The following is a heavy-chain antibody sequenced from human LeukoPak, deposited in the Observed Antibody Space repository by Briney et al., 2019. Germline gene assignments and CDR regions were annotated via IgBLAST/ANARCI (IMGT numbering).Heavy chain of an antibody. V-gene: IGHV3-66*01. D-gene: IGHD3-3*01. J-gene: IGHJ5*02. CDR3: ARAIWSGSINWFDP. Sequence: PGGSLRLSCVASGFTVSSNYMSWVRQAPGKGLEWVSVIYSGGSTYYADSVKGRFTFSRDNSKNTLYLQMNSLRAEDTAVYYCARAIWSGSINWFDPWGQGTLVTVSS. CDR1: GFTVSSNY. CDR2: IYSGGST.